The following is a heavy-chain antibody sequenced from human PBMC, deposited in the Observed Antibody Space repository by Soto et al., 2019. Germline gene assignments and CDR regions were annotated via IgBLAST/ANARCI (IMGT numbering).Heavy chain of an antibody. Sequence: QVQLVQSGGEVKKPGASVKISCKASGYTFIRFGINWVRQVPGQGPERMGWISPYNGDTNYAQKFQDRGTMTTDTPTSTAYMELRSLRSDDTAVYYCAVRYCIVDVCLTPGGFDTDVWGQGTTVIVSS. CDR3: AVRYCIVDVCLTPGGFDTDV. V-gene: IGHV1-18*01. CDR2: ISPYNGDT. CDR1: GYTFIRFG. D-gene: IGHD2-15*01. J-gene: IGHJ6*02.